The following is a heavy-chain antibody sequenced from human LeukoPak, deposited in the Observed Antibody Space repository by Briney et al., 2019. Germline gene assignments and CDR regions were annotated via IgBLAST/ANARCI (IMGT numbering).Heavy chain of an antibody. CDR3: ARDHYSGSHLAAPYGMDV. J-gene: IGHJ6*02. CDR1: GGSISSSSYY. CDR2: ISYSGST. D-gene: IGHD1-26*01. Sequence: SETLSLTCSVSGGSISSSSYYWGCIRQPPGKGLEWIASISYSGSTYYNPSLKSRVTMSVDTSKNQFSLKLSSVTAADTAVYYCARDHYSGSHLAAPYGMDVWGQGTTVTVSS. V-gene: IGHV4-39*07.